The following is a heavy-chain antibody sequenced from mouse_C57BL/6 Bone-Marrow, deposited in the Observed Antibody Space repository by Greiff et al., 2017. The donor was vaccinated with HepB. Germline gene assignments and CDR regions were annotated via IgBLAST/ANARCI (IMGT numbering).Heavy chain of an antibody. CDR1: GFTFSDYY. CDR2: INYDGSST. J-gene: IGHJ4*01. Sequence: EVMLVESEGGLVQPGSSMKLSCTASGFTFSDYYMAWVRQVPEKGLEWVANINYDGSSTYYLDSLKSRFIISRDNAKNILYLQMSSLKSEDTATYYYARCDYDGSYYYAMDYWGQGTSVTVSS. CDR3: ARCDYDGSYYYAMDY. V-gene: IGHV5-16*01. D-gene: IGHD2-4*01.